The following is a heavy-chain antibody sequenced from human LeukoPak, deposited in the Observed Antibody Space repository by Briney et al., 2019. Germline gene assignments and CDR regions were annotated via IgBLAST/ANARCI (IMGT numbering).Heavy chain of an antibody. CDR1: GYTFTGYY. J-gene: IGHJ6*03. D-gene: IGHD6-19*01. V-gene: IGHV1-2*02. CDR2: INPNGGGT. Sequence: ASVKVSCKASGYTFTGYYMHWVRQAPGQGLEWMGWINPNGGGTNYAQKFQGRVTMTRDTSISTAYMELSRLRSDDTAAYYCARVGRIAVAGTSNYYMDVWGKGTTVTISS. CDR3: ARVGRIAVAGTSNYYMDV.